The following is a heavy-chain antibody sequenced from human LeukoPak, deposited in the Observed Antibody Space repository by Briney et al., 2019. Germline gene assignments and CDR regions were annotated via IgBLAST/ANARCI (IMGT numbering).Heavy chain of an antibody. CDR1: GYSFTSYW. D-gene: IGHD6-13*01. V-gene: IGHV5-51*01. Sequence: GESLKISCKGSGYSFTSYWIGWVRQVPGKGLEWMGIIYPGDSDTRYSPSFQGQVTISADKSISTAYLQWSSLKASDTAMYYCARVLEAHSSSWYEAYNWFDPWGQGTLVTVSS. CDR3: ARVLEAHSSSWYEAYNWFDP. CDR2: IYPGDSDT. J-gene: IGHJ5*02.